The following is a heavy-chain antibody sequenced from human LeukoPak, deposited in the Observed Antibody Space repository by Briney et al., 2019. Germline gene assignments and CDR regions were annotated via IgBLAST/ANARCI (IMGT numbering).Heavy chain of an antibody. Sequence: PGGSLRLSCAASGFTVSSNYMSWVRQAPGKGLEWVSVIYSGGSTYYADSVKGRFTISRDNSKNTLYLQMNSLRAEDTAVYYCARGGRGTYDSSGFFFYWGQGTLVTVSS. J-gene: IGHJ4*02. CDR1: GFTVSSNY. V-gene: IGHV3-53*01. D-gene: IGHD3-22*01. CDR3: ARGGRGTYDSSGFFFY. CDR2: IYSGGST.